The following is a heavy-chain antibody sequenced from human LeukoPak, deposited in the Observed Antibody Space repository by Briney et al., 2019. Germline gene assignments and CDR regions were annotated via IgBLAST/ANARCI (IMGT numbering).Heavy chain of an antibody. J-gene: IGHJ6*03. Sequence: SETLSLTCTVSGGSISSGSYYWSWIRQPAGKGLEWIGRIYTSGSTNYNPSLKSRVTISVDTSKNQFSLKLSSVTAADTAVYYCASDGSGSYDYYYYMNVWGKGTTVTVSS. CDR2: IYTSGST. V-gene: IGHV4-61*02. CDR3: ASDGSGSYDYYYYMNV. CDR1: GGSISSGSYY. D-gene: IGHD3-10*01.